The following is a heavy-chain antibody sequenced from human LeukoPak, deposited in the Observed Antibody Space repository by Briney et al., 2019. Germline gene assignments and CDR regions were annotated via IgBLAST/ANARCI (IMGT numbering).Heavy chain of an antibody. CDR2: ISAYNGNT. J-gene: IGHJ6*03. D-gene: IGHD5-18*01. CDR3: ARDGYSYGLPDYYYYYYMDV. V-gene: IGHV1-18*01. CDR1: GYTFTSYG. Sequence: ASVKVSCKASGYTFTSYGISWVRQAPGQGLEWMGWISAYNGNTNYAQKLQGRVTMTTDTSTSTAYMELRSLRSDDTAVYYCARDGYSYGLPDYYYYYYMDVWGKGTTVTVSS.